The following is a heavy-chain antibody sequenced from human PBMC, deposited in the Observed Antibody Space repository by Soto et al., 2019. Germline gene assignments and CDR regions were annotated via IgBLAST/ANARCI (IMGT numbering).Heavy chain of an antibody. J-gene: IGHJ3*02. CDR3: GRERYYYDSSGIERPDAFDI. Sequence: PSETLSLTCAVYGGSFSGYYWSWIHQPPGKGLEWIGEINHSGSTNYNPSLKSRFTISRDNSKNTLYLQMNSLRAEDTAVYYCGRERYYYDSSGIERPDAFDIWGQGTMVTVSS. CDR1: GGSFSGYY. D-gene: IGHD3-22*01. V-gene: IGHV4-34*01. CDR2: INHSGST.